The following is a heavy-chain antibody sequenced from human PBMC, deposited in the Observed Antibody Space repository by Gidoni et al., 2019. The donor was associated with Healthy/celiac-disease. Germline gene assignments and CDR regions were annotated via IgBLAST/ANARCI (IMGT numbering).Heavy chain of an antibody. CDR3: ASNLGIGYFDY. CDR2: IYYHGST. J-gene: IGHJ4*02. V-gene: IGHV4-39*01. Sequence: QLQLQESGPGLVKPSETLSLTCTVSGGSISSSSYYWGWLRQPPGKGLERIGRIYYHGSTYYNPSLKSRVTISVDTSKNQFSLKLSSVTAADTAVYYCASNLGIGYFDYWGQGTLVTVSS. CDR1: GGSISSSSYY. D-gene: IGHD1-1*01.